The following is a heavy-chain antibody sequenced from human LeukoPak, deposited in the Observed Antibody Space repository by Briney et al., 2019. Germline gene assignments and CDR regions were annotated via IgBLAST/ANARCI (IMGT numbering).Heavy chain of an antibody. CDR2: IGASGEST. CDR1: GFTFSVAA. Sequence: GGSLRLSCAASGFTFSVAAMTWVRQAPGKGLEWVSLIGASGESTFYADSVKGRFTISRDNSENTLYLRMNNLRADDTAVYYCAKDYGDDHFFGYWGQGALVTVSS. CDR3: AKDYGDDHFFGY. V-gene: IGHV3-23*01. D-gene: IGHD4/OR15-4a*01. J-gene: IGHJ4*02.